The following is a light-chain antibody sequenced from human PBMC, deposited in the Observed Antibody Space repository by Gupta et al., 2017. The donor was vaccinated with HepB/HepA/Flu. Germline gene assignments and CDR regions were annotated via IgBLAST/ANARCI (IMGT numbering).Light chain of an antibody. CDR2: LGS. CDR1: QSLLHSNGYNY. J-gene: IGKJ3*01. V-gene: IGKV2-28*01. Sequence: DIVMTQSPLSLPVSPGEPASISCRSNQSLLHSNGYNYLDWYMQKPGPSPQLLIYLGSNRASGVPDRFSGSGSGTDFTLKISRVEAEDVGVYYCMQALQTRTFGPGTKVDIK. CDR3: MQALQTRT.